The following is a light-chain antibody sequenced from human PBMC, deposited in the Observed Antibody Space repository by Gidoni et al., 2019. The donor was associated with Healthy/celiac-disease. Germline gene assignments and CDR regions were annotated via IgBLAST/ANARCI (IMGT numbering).Light chain of an antibody. CDR3: QQYGSSPQT. CDR1: QSASSSY. Sequence: EIVLTQSPGTLTWSPGERATLSCRASQSASSSYLAWYQQKPGQAPRLLIYGASSGSGTDFTLTISRLEPEDFAVYYCQQYGSSPQTFGQGTKLEIK. J-gene: IGKJ2*01. V-gene: IGKV3-20*01. CDR2: GAS.